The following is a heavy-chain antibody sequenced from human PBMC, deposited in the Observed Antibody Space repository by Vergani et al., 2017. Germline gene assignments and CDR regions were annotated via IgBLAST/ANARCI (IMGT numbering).Heavy chain of an antibody. D-gene: IGHD1-26*01. J-gene: IGHJ3*02. Sequence: QVQMQESGPGLVKPSETLSLTCAVSGYSINSDFYWGWIRPPPGKGLEWIATIYPSENTYYNPSLNSRLTRSVDTSKNQFSLKLNSMTAADTAVYYCARRPTWELGAFDIWGQGTLVTVSS. V-gene: IGHV4-38-2*01. CDR3: ARRPTWELGAFDI. CDR1: GYSINSDFY. CDR2: IYPSENT.